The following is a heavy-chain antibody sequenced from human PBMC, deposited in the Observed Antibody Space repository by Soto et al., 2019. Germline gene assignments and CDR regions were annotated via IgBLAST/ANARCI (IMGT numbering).Heavy chain of an antibody. CDR1: GGSISSSSYY. J-gene: IGHJ3*02. CDR2: IYYSGST. V-gene: IGHV4-39*01. D-gene: IGHD2-15*01. CDR3: ARPKGVVVAARGAFDI. Sequence: QLQLQESGPGLVKPSETLSLTCTVSGGSISSSSYYWGWIRQPPGKGLEWIGSIYYSGSTYYNPSLKSRVTISVDTSKNQFPLKLSSVTAADTAVYYCARPKGVVVAARGAFDIWGQGTMVTVSS.